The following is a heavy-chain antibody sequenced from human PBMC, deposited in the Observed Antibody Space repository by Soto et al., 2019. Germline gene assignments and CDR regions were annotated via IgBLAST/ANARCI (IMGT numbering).Heavy chain of an antibody. D-gene: IGHD6-19*01. J-gene: IGHJ4*02. CDR2: IYFSGST. V-gene: IGHV4-39*01. CDR1: GDSVNSDNYY. Sequence: SETLSLTCDVFGDSVNSDNYYWTWIRQPPGKDLEWKGNIYFSGSTYYNPSLNSRVTLSIDTSKNHFSLKLTSVTAADTAMYYCARHRAVAGLDYWGQGTLVTVSS. CDR3: ARHRAVAGLDY.